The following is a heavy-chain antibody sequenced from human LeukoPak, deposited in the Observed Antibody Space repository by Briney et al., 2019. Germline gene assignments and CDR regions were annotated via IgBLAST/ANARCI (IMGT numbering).Heavy chain of an antibody. CDR1: GYTFTSYG. V-gene: IGHV1-18*01. CDR2: ISAYNGNT. J-gene: IGHJ4*02. Sequence: GASVKVSCKASGYTFTSYGISWVRQAPGQGLEWMGWISAYNGNTNYAQKLQGRVTMTTDTSTSTAYMELRSLRSEDTAVYYCATDRGSSGTGYSSSFGGNYWGQGTLVTVSS. CDR3: ATDRGSSGTGYSSSFGGNY. D-gene: IGHD6-6*01.